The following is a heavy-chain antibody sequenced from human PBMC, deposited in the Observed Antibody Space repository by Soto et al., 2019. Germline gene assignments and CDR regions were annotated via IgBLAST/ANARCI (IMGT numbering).Heavy chain of an antibody. D-gene: IGHD3-3*01. J-gene: IGHJ5*01. V-gene: IGHV4-34*01. CDR1: GGSFSGYF. CDR2: INHSGTT. CDR3: ARLRVSDFSSGYFRRCWFDS. Sequence: SETLSLTCAVNGGSFSGYFWTWIRRPPGKGLEWIGEINHSGTTKYNPSLKSRVTISVDTSKKNFSLNLTSVTAADTAVYYCARLRVSDFSSGYFRRCWFDSWGQGTLVTVSS.